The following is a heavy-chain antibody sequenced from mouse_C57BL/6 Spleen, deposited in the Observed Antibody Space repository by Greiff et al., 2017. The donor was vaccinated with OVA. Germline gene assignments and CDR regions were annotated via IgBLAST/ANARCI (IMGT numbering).Heavy chain of an antibody. CDR2: ITHSGET. J-gene: IGHJ4*01. Sequence: VHLVESGPGLVKPSQSLFLTCSITGFPITSGYYWIWIRQSPGKPLEWMGYITHSGETFYNPSLQSPISITRETSKNQFFLQLNSVTTEDTAMYYCAGDSRGDYAMDYWGQGTSVTVSS. CDR1: GFPITSGYY. V-gene: IGHV12-3*01. CDR3: AGDSRGDYAMDY.